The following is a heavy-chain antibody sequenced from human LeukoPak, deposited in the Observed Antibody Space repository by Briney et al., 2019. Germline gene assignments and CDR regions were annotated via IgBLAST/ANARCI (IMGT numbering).Heavy chain of an antibody. CDR2: IKSKSDGGTT. J-gene: IGHJ4*02. D-gene: IGHD1-26*01. CDR1: GFTFRNAW. Sequence: GGSLRLSCAASGFTFRNAWMSWVRQAPGKGLEWVGRIKSKSDGGTTEYAAPVKGRFTISRDDSKNTLFLQMNSLKTEDTAMYYCAKSFGGSYYGTYYDYWGQGTLVTVSS. CDR3: AKSFGGSYYGTYYDY. V-gene: IGHV3-15*01.